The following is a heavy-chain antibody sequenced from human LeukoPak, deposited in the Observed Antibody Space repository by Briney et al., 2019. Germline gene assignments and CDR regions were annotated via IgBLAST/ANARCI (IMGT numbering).Heavy chain of an antibody. V-gene: IGHV1-18*01. CDR3: ARAVVSQSSYAFDI. CDR1: GYTFTSYS. D-gene: IGHD5/OR15-5a*01. J-gene: IGHJ3*02. Sequence: VTSVKVSFKASGYTFTSYSISWVRQAPGQGLEWMGWISAYNGNTNYAQKLQGRVTMTTDTSTSTAYMELRSLRSDDTAVYYCARAVVSQSSYAFDIWGQGTMVTVSS. CDR2: ISAYNGNT.